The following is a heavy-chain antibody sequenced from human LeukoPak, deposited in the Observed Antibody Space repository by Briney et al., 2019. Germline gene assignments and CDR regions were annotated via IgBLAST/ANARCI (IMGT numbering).Heavy chain of an antibody. CDR2: ISSSGSTI. CDR1: GFTFSSYE. V-gene: IGHV3-48*03. CDR3: ASGSGSPRMTRLFDP. D-gene: IGHD1-26*01. J-gene: IGHJ5*02. Sequence: PGGSLRLSCAASGFTFSSYEMNWVRQAPGKGLEWVSYISSSGSTIYYADSVKGRFTISRDNAKNSLYLQMNSLSAEDTAVYYCASGSGSPRMTRLFDPWGQGTLVTVSS.